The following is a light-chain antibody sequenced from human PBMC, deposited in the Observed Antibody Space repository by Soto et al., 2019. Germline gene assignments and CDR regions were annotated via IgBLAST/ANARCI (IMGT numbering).Light chain of an antibody. CDR3: CSYTTSNTRQIV. V-gene: IGLV2-14*01. J-gene: IGLJ1*01. CDR2: DVS. Sequence: ALTQPASVSGSPGQSITISCTGTSSDVGGYNYVSWYQQHPGKAPKFMIYDVSNRPSGVSNRFSGSKSGNTASLTISGLQAEDEADYYCCSYTTSNTRQIVFGTGTKVTV. CDR1: SSDVGGYNY.